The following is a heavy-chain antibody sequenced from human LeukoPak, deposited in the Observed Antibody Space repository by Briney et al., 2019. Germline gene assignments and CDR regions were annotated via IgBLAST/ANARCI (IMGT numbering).Heavy chain of an antibody. CDR2: IKQVGSEK. CDR3: ARVNSGYYGYYYYGMDV. Sequence: PSETLSLTCVVSGGSISSGGYSWSWVRQAPGKGLEWVANIKQVGSEKYYVDSVKGRFTISRDNAKNSLYLQMNSLRAEDTAVYYCARVNSGYYGYYYYGMDVWGQGTTVTVSS. CDR1: GGSISSGGYS. D-gene: IGHD3-22*01. J-gene: IGHJ6*02. V-gene: IGHV3-7*01.